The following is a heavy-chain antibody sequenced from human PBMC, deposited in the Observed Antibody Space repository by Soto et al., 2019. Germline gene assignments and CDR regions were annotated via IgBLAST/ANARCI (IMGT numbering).Heavy chain of an antibody. J-gene: IGHJ6*02. D-gene: IGHD2-8*01. V-gene: IGHV1-18*01. CDR3: ARDRYCTNGVCYPYYHYCYGMDV. Sequence: ASVKVSCKASGYTFTSYGISWVRQAPGQGLEWMGWISAYNGNTNYAQKLQGRVTMTTDTSTSTAYMELRSLRSDDTAVYYCARDRYCTNGVCYPYYHYCYGMDVWGQGTTVTVSS. CDR2: ISAYNGNT. CDR1: GYTFTSYG.